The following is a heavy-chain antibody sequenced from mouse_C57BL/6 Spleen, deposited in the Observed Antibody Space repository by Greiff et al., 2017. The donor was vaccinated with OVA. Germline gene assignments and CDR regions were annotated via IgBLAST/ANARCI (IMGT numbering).Heavy chain of an antibody. V-gene: IGHV14-2*01. D-gene: IGHD1-1*01. CDR2: IDPEDGET. CDR1: GFNIKDYY. Sequence: EVQLQQSGAELVKPGASVKLSCTASGFNIKDYYMHWVKQRTEQGLEWIGRIDPEDGETKYAPKFQGKATITADTSSNTAYLQLSSLTSEDTAVYYCAGGAVEYYFDYWGQGTTLTVSS. J-gene: IGHJ2*01. CDR3: AGGAVEYYFDY.